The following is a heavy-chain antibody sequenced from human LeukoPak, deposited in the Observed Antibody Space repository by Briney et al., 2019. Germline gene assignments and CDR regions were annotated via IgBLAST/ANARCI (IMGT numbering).Heavy chain of an antibody. J-gene: IGHJ4*02. V-gene: IGHV1-18*01. D-gene: IGHD5-12*01. Sequence: GASVKVSCKASGYTFTRYGLSWVRQAPGQGLEWMGWISGYSGKTNYAQKLQGRVTMTTDTSTSTAYMELRSLRSDDTAVYYCASGYSGYAPHDYWGQGTLVTVSS. CDR1: GYTFTRYG. CDR3: ASGYSGYAPHDY. CDR2: ISGYSGKT.